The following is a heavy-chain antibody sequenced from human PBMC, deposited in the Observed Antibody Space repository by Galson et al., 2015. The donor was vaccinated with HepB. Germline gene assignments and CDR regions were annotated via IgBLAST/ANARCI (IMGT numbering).Heavy chain of an antibody. J-gene: IGHJ4*02. CDR1: GFMLSGLW. Sequence: SLRLSCAASGFMLSGLWMNWVRQAPGKGLEWVANIKEDGSIKYHVDSVTGRFTISRDNARNLLYLQMNGLRAEDTAVYFCARNRGYETFDYWGQGALVTVSS. CDR2: IKEDGSIK. D-gene: IGHD5-12*01. V-gene: IGHV3-7*03. CDR3: ARNRGYETFDY.